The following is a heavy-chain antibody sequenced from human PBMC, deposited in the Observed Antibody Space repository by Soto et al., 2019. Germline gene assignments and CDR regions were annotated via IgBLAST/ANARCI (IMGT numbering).Heavy chain of an antibody. V-gene: IGHV1-2*02. D-gene: IGHD1-26*01. CDR2: IGPESGAT. J-gene: IGHJ4*02. CDR3: GRGRSGQIVVFY. CDR1: GYTFTGHY. Sequence: ASEKVSCKASGYTFTGHYIHWVRQAPEQGPEWMGEIGPESGATRYAQKFQGRVTMTSDTSITTVYMELKNLSPDDTAVYYCGRGRSGQIVVFYWGQGTPVTVSS.